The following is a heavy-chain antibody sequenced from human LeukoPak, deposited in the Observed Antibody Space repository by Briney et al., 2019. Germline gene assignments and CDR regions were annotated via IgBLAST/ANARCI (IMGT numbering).Heavy chain of an antibody. CDR3: ARHCGYCGGGNAFDI. Sequence: GGSLRLSCAASGFTFDDYGMSWVRQAPGKGLEWVANIKQDGSEKYYVESVRGRFTISRDNAKNSLYLQMNSLRAEDTAVYYCARHCGYCGGGNAFDIWGQGTMVTVSS. J-gene: IGHJ3*02. D-gene: IGHD2-15*01. CDR1: GFTFDDYG. V-gene: IGHV3-7*01. CDR2: IKQDGSEK.